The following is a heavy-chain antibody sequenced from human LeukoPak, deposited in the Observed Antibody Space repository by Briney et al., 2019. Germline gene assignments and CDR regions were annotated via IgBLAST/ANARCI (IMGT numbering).Heavy chain of an antibody. CDR3: AELGITMIGGV. Sequence: GGSLRLSCAASGFTLSSYYMKWVGPAAGKGLEVVSVIYSGGKTYYADSVKGRFTISRDNSKNTLYLQMNSLRAEDTAVYYCAELGITMIGGVWGKGTTVTISS. J-gene: IGHJ6*04. CDR1: GFTLSSYY. V-gene: IGHV3-66*01. D-gene: IGHD3-10*02. CDR2: IYSGGKT.